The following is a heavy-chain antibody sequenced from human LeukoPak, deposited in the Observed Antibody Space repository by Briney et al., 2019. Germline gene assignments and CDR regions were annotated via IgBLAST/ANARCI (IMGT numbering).Heavy chain of an antibody. CDR3: ARDLEPTGYYDGYYFDY. V-gene: IGHV3-30*04. CDR1: GFTFSSYA. CDR2: ISYDGSNK. J-gene: IGHJ4*02. Sequence: PGGSLRLSCAASGFTFSSYAMHWVRQAPGKGLEWVAVISYDGSNKYYADSVKGRFTISRDNSKNTLYLRMNSLRAEDTAVYYCARDLEPTGYYDGYYFDYWGQGTLVTVSS. D-gene: IGHD3-9*01.